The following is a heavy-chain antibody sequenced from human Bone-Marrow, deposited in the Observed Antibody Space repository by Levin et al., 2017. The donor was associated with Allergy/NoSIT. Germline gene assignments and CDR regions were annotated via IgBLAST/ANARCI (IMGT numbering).Heavy chain of an antibody. Sequence: GGSLRLSCAASGFTFSSYAMSWVRQAPGKGLEWVSAISGSGGSTYYADSVKGRFTISRDNSKNTLYLQMNSLRAEDTAVYYCAKGSDIVVVTAPLGVWGQGTLVTVSS. J-gene: IGHJ4*02. CDR2: ISGSGGST. CDR3: AKGSDIVVVTAPLGV. V-gene: IGHV3-23*01. CDR1: GFTFSSYA. D-gene: IGHD2-21*02.